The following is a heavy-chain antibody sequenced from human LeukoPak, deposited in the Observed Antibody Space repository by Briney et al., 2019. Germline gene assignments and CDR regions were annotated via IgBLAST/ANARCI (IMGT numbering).Heavy chain of an antibody. V-gene: IGHV3-23*01. D-gene: IGHD3-10*01. CDR1: GFTFSSYA. CDR2: ISGSGGST. Sequence: GGSLRLSCAASGFTFSSYAMSWIRQAPGKGLEWVSAISGSGGSTYYADSAKGRFTISRDNSKNTLYLQMNSLRAEDTAVYYFAKDHLYGYYYGSGIDYWGQGTLVTVSS. CDR3: AKDHLYGYYYGSGIDY. J-gene: IGHJ4*02.